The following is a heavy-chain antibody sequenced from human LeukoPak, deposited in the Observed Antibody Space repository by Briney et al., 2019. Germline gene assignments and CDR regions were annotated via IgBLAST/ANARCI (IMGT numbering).Heavy chain of an antibody. D-gene: IGHD3-10*01. CDR2: IYYSGST. Sequence: PSETLSLTCTASGGSISSGGYYWSWIRQHPGKGLEWIGYIYYSGSTYYNSSLKSRVTISVDTSKNQFSLKLSSVTAADTAVYYCARMGSRGVIFSPNVYGMDVWGQGTTVTVSS. V-gene: IGHV4-31*03. CDR1: GGSISSGGYY. J-gene: IGHJ6*02. CDR3: ARMGSRGVIFSPNVYGMDV.